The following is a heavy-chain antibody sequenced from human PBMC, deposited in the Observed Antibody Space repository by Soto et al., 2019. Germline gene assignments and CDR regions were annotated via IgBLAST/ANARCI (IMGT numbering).Heavy chain of an antibody. J-gene: IGHJ4*02. CDR1: GGSFSGYY. Sequence: SETLSLTCAVYGGSFSGYYWSWIRQPPGKGLEWIGSVYYTGTTDYNPSLKSRVTISVDTSKTQFSLNLRSVTAADTAVYYCARDLAAVPRAFDYWGRGTLVTVSS. D-gene: IGHD6-13*01. CDR3: ARDLAAVPRAFDY. CDR2: VYYTGTT. V-gene: IGHV4-59*01.